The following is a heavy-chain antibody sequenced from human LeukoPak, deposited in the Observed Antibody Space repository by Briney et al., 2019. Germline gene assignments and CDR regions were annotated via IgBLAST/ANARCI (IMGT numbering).Heavy chain of an antibody. CDR2: ISGSGGRT. V-gene: IGHV3-23*01. CDR1: GFTFSSYA. Sequence: GGSLRLSCAASGFTFSSYAMSWVRQAPGKGLEWVSAISGSGGRTYYADSVKGRFTISRDNSKNTLYLQMNSLRAEDTAVYYCAKPRGYCSSTSCYANYYYYYGMDVWGKGTTVTVSS. J-gene: IGHJ6*04. CDR3: AKPRGYCSSTSCYANYYYYYGMDV. D-gene: IGHD2-2*01.